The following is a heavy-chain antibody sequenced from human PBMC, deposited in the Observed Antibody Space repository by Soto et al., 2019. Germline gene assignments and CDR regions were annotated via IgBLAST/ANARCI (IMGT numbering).Heavy chain of an antibody. CDR3: VRENSYYGMDV. V-gene: IGHV3-66*01. CDR2: INNGGST. J-gene: IGHJ6*02. Sequence: GGSLRLSCAASGFDASVNYMTWVRQAPGKGLEWVSAINNGGSTFYTDSVKGRFTISRDDSKNTLFLQINSLRVEDTAMYDGVRENSYYGMDVWGQGTAVTVSS. CDR1: GFDASVNY.